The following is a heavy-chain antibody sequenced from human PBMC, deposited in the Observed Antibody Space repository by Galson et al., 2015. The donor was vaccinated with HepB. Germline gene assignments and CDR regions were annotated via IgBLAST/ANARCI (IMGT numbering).Heavy chain of an antibody. J-gene: IGHJ4*02. V-gene: IGHV1-3*01. D-gene: IGHD6-13*01. CDR3: ARPSSSSSWYFLDY. Sequence: SVKVSCKASGYTFTSYAMHWVRQAPGQRLEWMRWINAGNGNTKYSQKFQGRVTITRDTSASTAYMELSSLRSEDTAVYYCARPSSSSSWYFLDYWGQGTLVTVSS. CDR1: GYTFTSYA. CDR2: INAGNGNT.